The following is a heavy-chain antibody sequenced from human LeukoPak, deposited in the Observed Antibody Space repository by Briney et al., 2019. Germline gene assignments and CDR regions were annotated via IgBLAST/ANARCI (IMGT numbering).Heavy chain of an antibody. Sequence: SETLSLTCTVSGGSISSYYWSWIRQPPGKGLEWIWYIYYSGSTNYNPSLKSRVTISVDTSKNQFSLKLSSVTAADTAVYYCATAIKGYCSSTSCYHWFDPWGQGTLVTVSS. CDR3: ATAIKGYCSSTSCYHWFDP. V-gene: IGHV4-59*01. CDR2: IYYSGST. J-gene: IGHJ5*02. D-gene: IGHD2-2*01. CDR1: GGSISSYY.